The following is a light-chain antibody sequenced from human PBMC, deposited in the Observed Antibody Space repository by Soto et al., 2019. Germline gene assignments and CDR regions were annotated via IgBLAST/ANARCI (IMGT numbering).Light chain of an antibody. J-gene: IGKJ4*01. CDR3: QQHGSSPLT. Sequence: NGLTQSAATLSLSPGERATLSCRASQSVSSYLAWYQQKPGQAPRLLIYDASNRATGIPARFSGSVSGTDFTLTISRLEREDFAVYFCQQHGSSPLTFGGGTKV. CDR2: DAS. CDR1: QSVSSY. V-gene: IGKV3-11*01.